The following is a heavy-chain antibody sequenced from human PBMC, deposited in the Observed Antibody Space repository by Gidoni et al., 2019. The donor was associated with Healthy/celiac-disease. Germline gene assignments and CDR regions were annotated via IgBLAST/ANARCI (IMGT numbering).Heavy chain of an antibody. CDR2: INHSGST. J-gene: IGHJ6*02. D-gene: IGHD4-17*01. Sequence: QVQLQHWGAGLLMPSETLSLTSAVPGRSFSGYSWSWIRQPPGKGLESIGEINHSGSTNYNPSLKSRVTISVDTSKNQFSLKLSSVTAADTAVYYCARGPRYGDYAYYYYGMDVWGQGTTVTVSS. CDR3: ARGPRYGDYAYYYYGMDV. V-gene: IGHV4-34*01. CDR1: GRSFSGYS.